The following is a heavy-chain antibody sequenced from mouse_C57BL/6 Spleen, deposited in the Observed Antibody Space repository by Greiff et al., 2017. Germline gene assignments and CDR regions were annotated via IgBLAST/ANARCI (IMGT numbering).Heavy chain of an antibody. V-gene: IGHV1-64*01. CDR1: GYTFTSYW. D-gene: IGHD1-1*01. CDR3: ARDYYGSVDY. J-gene: IGHJ2*01. Sequence: QVQLKQPGAELVKPGASVKLSCKASGYTFTSYWMHWVKQMPGQGLEWIGMIHPNSGSTNYNEKFKSKATLTVDKSSSTAYMQLSSLTSEDSAVYYCARDYYGSVDYWGQGTTLTVSS. CDR2: IHPNSGST.